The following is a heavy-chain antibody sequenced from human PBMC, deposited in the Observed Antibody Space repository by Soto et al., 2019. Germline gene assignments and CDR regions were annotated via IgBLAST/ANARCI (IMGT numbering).Heavy chain of an antibody. CDR2: IYPGDSDT. V-gene: IGHV5-51*01. CDR1: GYSFTTYW. D-gene: IGHD3-10*01. CDR3: ARHSTSAPKDY. J-gene: IGHJ4*01. Sequence: GESLKISCNGSGYSFTTYWIAWVRQMPGKGLEWVGIIYPGDSDTRYSPSFEGHVTISVDKSISTAFLQWNSLKASDNAIYYCARHSTSAPKDYWGQGTLVTVSS.